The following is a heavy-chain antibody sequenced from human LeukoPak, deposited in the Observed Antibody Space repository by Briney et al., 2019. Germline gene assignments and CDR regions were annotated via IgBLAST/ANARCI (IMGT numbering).Heavy chain of an antibody. J-gene: IGHJ4*02. CDR1: GGTFSSYA. V-gene: IGHV1-69*04. CDR3: ARRQQLVGFDY. D-gene: IGHD6-13*01. CDR2: IIPILGIA. Sequence: SVKVSCKASGGTFSSYAISWVRQAPGQGLEWMGRIIPILGIANYAQKFQGRVTITADKSTSTAYMELSSLRSEDTAVYYCARRQQLVGFDYWGQGALVTVSS.